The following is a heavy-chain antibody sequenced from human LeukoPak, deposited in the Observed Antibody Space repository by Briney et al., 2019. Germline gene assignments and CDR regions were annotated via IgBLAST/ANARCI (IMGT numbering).Heavy chain of an antibody. V-gene: IGHV3-53*01. J-gene: IGHJ4*02. CDR3: ARGTIARLGPFDC. CDR2: IYSGGST. CDR1: GFTVNSDY. Sequence: GGSLRLSCAASGFTVNSDYMSWVRQAPGKGLEWVSVIYSGGSTFYADPVKGRFTISRDNSKNTLHLQMNSLRVEDTAIYYCARGTIARLGPFDCWGQGTLVIVSS. D-gene: IGHD6-6*01.